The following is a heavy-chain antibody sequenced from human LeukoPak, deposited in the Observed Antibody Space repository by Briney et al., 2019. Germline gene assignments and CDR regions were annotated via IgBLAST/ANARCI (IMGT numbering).Heavy chain of an antibody. Sequence: VASVKVSCKASGYTFTSYGISWVRQAPGQGLEWMGWISAYNGNTNYAQKLQGRVTMTTDTSTSTAYMELRSLRSDDTAVYYCARKGDTMVRGVLHNWFDPWGQGTLVTVSS. CDR3: ARKGDTMVRGVLHNWFDP. D-gene: IGHD3-10*01. J-gene: IGHJ5*02. CDR1: GYTFTSYG. CDR2: ISAYNGNT. V-gene: IGHV1-18*01.